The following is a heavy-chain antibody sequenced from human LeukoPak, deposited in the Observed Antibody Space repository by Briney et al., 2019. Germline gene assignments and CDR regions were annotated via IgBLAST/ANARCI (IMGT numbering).Heavy chain of an antibody. Sequence: PGGSLRLSRAASGFTFSSYSMNWVRQTPGKGLEWVAYIRSSGSPMYYADSVKGRFTISRDNARNSLFLQMNSLRDEDTAVYYCARDPHSLDYWGPGTLVTVSS. CDR1: GFTFSSYS. CDR2: IRSSGSPM. CDR3: ARDPHSLDY. J-gene: IGHJ4*02. V-gene: IGHV3-48*02.